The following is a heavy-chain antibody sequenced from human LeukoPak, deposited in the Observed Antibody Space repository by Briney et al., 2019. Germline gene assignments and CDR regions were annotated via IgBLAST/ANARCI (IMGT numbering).Heavy chain of an antibody. D-gene: IGHD2-2*02. CDR2: INPNSGDT. CDR3: AGAENIVVVQAAIFDP. CDR1: GYTFTGYY. J-gene: IGHJ5*02. V-gene: IGHV1-2*02. Sequence: ASVKVSCKASGYTFTGYYMHWVRQAPGHGLEWMGWINPNSGDTKYSQKFQGSVNLTRDTSISTAYMELSRQRSDDTAVYYCAGAENIVVVQAAIFDPWGQGTLVTVSS.